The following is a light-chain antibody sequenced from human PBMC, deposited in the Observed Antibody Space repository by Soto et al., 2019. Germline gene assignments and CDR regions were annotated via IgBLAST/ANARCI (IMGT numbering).Light chain of an antibody. CDR1: SSDVGGYNY. Sequence: QSVLTQPPSASGSPGQSVTISCTGTSSDVGGYNYVSWYQQHPGKAPKLMIYEVSKRPPGVPDRFSGSKSGNTASLTVSGLQPEDGVDYYCSSYAGRKKSVLGTGTRVT. CDR2: EVS. J-gene: IGLJ1*01. V-gene: IGLV2-8*01. CDR3: SSYAGRKKSV.